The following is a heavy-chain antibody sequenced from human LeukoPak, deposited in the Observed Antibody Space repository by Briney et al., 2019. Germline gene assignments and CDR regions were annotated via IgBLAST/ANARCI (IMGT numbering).Heavy chain of an antibody. J-gene: IGHJ4*02. D-gene: IGHD6-13*01. CDR3: ARARSSSWYFDY. V-gene: IGHV4-30-4*01. CDR1: CGSLSSGDYY. Sequence: SQTPSPTRTFSCGSLSSGDYYWSWVRQPPGEGLEWIGYIYYSGSTYYNPSLKSRVTISVDTSKNQFSLKLSSVTAADTAVYYCARARSSSWYFDYWGQGTLVTVSS. CDR2: IYYSGST.